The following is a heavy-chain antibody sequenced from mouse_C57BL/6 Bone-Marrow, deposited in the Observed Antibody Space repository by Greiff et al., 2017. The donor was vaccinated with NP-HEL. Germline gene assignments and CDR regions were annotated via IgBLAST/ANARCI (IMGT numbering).Heavy chain of an antibody. CDR3: TTITTVVAPDY. D-gene: IGHD1-1*01. V-gene: IGHV14-4*01. CDR1: GFNIKDDY. J-gene: IGHJ2*01. Sequence: EVQRVESGAELVRPGASVKLSCTASGFNIKDDYMHWVKQRPEQGLEWIGWIDPENGDTEYASKFQGKATITADTSSNTAYLQLSSLTSEDTAVYYCTTITTVVAPDYWGQGTTLTVSS. CDR2: IDPENGDT.